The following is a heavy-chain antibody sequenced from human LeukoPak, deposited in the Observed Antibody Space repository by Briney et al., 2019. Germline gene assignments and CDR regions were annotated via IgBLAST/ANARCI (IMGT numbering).Heavy chain of an antibody. CDR2: ISSSSSYT. D-gene: IGHD4-11*01. Sequence: GGSLRLSCAASGFTLSDYYMSWIRQAPGKGLEWVSYISSSSSYTNYADSVKGRFTISRDNAKNSLYLQMNSLRAEDTAVYYCARAPHYSNYGPYYYGMDVWGQGTTVTVSS. V-gene: IGHV3-11*06. CDR3: ARAPHYSNYGPYYYGMDV. J-gene: IGHJ6*02. CDR1: GFTLSDYY.